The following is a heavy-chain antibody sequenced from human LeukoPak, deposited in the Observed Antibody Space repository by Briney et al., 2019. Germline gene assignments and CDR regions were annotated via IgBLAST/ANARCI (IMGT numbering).Heavy chain of an antibody. Sequence: PSETLSLTCTVSGGSISSSSYYWGWLRQPPGKGLEWIVSIYYSGSTYYNPSLKSRVTISVDTSKNQFSLKLSSLTAADTAVYYCGRHRSSGWYYQPVGHFDYWGQGTLVTVSS. V-gene: IGHV4-39*01. D-gene: IGHD6-19*01. CDR2: IYYSGST. CDR1: GGSISSSSYY. CDR3: GRHRSSGWYYQPVGHFDY. J-gene: IGHJ4*02.